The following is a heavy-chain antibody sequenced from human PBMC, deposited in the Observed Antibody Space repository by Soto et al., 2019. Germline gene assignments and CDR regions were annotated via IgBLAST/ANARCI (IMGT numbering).Heavy chain of an antibody. J-gene: IGHJ6*02. CDR2: FDPEDGET. D-gene: IGHD2-15*01. V-gene: IGHV1-24*01. Sequence: ASVKVSCKVSGYTLTELSMHWVRQAPGKGLEWMGGFDPEDGETIYAQKFQGRVTMTEDKSTDTAYMELSSLRSEDTAVYYCASKDIVVVVAATYYGMDVWGQGTTVTVSS. CDR3: ASKDIVVVVAATYYGMDV. CDR1: GYTLTELS.